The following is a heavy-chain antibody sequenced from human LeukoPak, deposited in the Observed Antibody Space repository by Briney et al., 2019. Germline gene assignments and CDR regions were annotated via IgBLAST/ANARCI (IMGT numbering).Heavy chain of an antibody. CDR2: ISSSSSYI. Sequence: PGGSLRLSCAASGFTFSSYAMSWVRQAPGKGLEWVSSISSSSSYIYYADSVKGRFTISRDNAKNSLYLQMNSLRAEDTAVYYCARESYGDYAFDYWGQGTLVTVSS. CDR1: GFTFSSYA. CDR3: ARESYGDYAFDY. V-gene: IGHV3-21*01. J-gene: IGHJ4*02. D-gene: IGHD4-17*01.